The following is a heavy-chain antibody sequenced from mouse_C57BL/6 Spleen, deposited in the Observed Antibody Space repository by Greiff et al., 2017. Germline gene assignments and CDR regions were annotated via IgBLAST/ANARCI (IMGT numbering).Heavy chain of an antibody. D-gene: IGHD2-4*01. CDR2: INPSTGGT. CDR3: ARTYDYDGVDY. CDR1: GYSFTGYY. Sequence: VQLKESGPELVKPRASVKISCKASGYSFTGYYMNWVKQSPEKSLEWIGEINPSTGGTTYNQKFKAKATLTVDKSSSTAYMQLKSLTSEDSAVYYCARTYDYDGVDYWGQGTTLTVSS. V-gene: IGHV1-42*01. J-gene: IGHJ2*01.